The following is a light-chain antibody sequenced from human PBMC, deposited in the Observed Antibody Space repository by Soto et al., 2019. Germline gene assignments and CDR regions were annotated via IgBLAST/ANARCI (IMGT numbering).Light chain of an antibody. CDR2: GAS. J-gene: IGKJ4*01. Sequence: EIVMTQSPATLSVSPGERATLSCRAGQNVGSNLAWYQQKSGQAPRLLIYGASTRATGFPARLSGSGSGTEFTLTITSLQSEDFAVYYCQQYNTWPRSFGGGTKVEI. CDR3: QQYNTWPRS. CDR1: QNVGSN. V-gene: IGKV3-15*01.